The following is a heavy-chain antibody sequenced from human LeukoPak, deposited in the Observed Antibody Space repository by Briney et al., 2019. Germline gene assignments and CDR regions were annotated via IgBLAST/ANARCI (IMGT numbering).Heavy chain of an antibody. V-gene: IGHV3-23*01. CDR1: GFTFSNYA. J-gene: IGHJ4*02. CDR3: AKSGGSYPYYFDY. D-gene: IGHD1-26*01. Sequence: GGSLRLSCAASGFTFSNYAMTWVRQAPRKGLEWVSAISGSGGGTYYADSVKGRFTISRDTSKNKLYLQMISLRAEDTALYYCAKSGGSYPYYFDYWGQGTLVTVSS. CDR2: ISGSGGGT.